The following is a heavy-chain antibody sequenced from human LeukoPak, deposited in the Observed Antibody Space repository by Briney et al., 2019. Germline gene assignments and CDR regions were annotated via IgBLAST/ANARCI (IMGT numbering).Heavy chain of an antibody. CDR3: VRDRNSQQVIRGAGY. V-gene: IGHV3-49*03. D-gene: IGHD3-16*02. Sequence: PGGSLTLSRPASGFTFRHYAMRWLRPPPAKELAGVGVIRNKAYGGTTEYAASVKGRFTITRDDSKSIAYLQMNSLKTEDTAAYYCVRDRNSQQVIRGAGYWGQGTLVTVSS. CDR2: IRNKAYGGTT. J-gene: IGHJ4*02. CDR1: GFTFRHYA.